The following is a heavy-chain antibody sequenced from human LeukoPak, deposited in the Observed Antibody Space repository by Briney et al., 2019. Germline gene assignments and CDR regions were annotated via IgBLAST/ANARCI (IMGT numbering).Heavy chain of an antibody. Sequence: ASVKVSCKASGYTFTGYFMHWVRQAPGQGLAWVGWINPNSGGTCYAQKLQGRFTMTRDTSISTAYMELSRLRSDDTAVYYCARAASIAARYYYYYGMDVWGQGTTVTVSS. D-gene: IGHD6-6*01. CDR1: GYTFTGYF. J-gene: IGHJ6*02. CDR2: INPNSGGT. CDR3: ARAASIAARYYYYYGMDV. V-gene: IGHV1-2*02.